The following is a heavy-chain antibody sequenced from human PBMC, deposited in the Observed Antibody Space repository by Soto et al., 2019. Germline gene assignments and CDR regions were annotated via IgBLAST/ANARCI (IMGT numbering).Heavy chain of an antibody. CDR3: ARGRFRRTWFDP. J-gene: IGHJ5*02. CDR1: GYTFTNYD. V-gene: IGHV1-8*01. CDR2: MNPDSGNT. Sequence: QVQLVQSGAEVKKPGASVKVSCKASGYTFTNYDIHWVRQATGQGLEWMGWMNPDSGNTGQSKQFQGRVTMTRDTSISTAYREMSSLRSEDTAVYYCARGRFRRTWFDPWGQGTLLTVSS. D-gene: IGHD3-16*01.